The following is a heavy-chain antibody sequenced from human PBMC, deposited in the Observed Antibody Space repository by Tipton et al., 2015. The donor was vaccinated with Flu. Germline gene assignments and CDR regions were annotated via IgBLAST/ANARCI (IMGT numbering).Heavy chain of an antibody. V-gene: IGHV3-30*04. CDR1: GFTFRSTV. J-gene: IGHJ6*02. CDR3: AKEVGVGNYRVYGMDV. D-gene: IGHD3-3*01. Sequence: SLRLSCAASGFTFRSTVMHWVRQAPGKGLEWVAIISHDGRREYYADSVKGRFTLSRDNSKDTLYLQMSSLGAEDTAVYSCAKEVGVGNYRVYGMDVWGHGTAVTVSS. CDR2: ISHDGRRE.